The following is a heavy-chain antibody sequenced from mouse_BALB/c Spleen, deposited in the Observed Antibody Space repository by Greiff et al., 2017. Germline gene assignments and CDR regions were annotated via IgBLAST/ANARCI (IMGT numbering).Heavy chain of an antibody. V-gene: IGHV5-9-3*01. CDR3: ARLGYDGYYVDY. Sequence: EVKVVESGGGLVKPGGSLKLSCAASGFTFSSYAMSWVRQTPEKRLEWVATISSGGSYTYYPDSVKGRFTISRDNAKNTLYLQMSSLRSEDTAMYYCARLGYDGYYVDYWGQGTTLTVSS. CDR2: ISSGGSYT. J-gene: IGHJ2*01. D-gene: IGHD2-3*01. CDR1: GFTFSSYA.